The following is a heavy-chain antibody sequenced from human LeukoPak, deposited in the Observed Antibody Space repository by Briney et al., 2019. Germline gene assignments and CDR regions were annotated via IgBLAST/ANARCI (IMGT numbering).Heavy chain of an antibody. CDR1: GFTFSSYT. J-gene: IGHJ6*02. CDR3: ARGSPGYYYNGMDV. D-gene: IGHD3-10*01. V-gene: IGHV3-33*01. CDR2: IWYDGSDK. Sequence: GSSLRLSCAASGFTFSSYTMHWVRQAPGKGLEWVTVIWYDGSDKFYADSVKGRFTISRDNSKNTLYLQMSSLRAEDTAVYYCARGSPGYYYNGMDVWGQGNTVTVSS.